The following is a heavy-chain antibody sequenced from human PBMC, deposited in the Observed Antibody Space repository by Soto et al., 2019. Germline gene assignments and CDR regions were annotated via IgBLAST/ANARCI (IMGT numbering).Heavy chain of an antibody. V-gene: IGHV5-10-1*01. CDR3: ARQIYDSDTGPNFQYYFDS. D-gene: IGHD3-22*01. J-gene: IGHJ4*02. Sequence: LKISCKGSGYTFAGSWITWVRQKPGKGLEWMGRIDPSDSQTYYSPSFRGHVTISVTKSITTVFLQWSSLRASDTAMYYCARQIYDSDTGPNFQYYFDSWGQGTPVTVSS. CDR2: IDPSDSQT. CDR1: GYTFAGSW.